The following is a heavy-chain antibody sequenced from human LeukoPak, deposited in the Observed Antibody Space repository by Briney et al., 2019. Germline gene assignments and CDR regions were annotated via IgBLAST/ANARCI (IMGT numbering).Heavy chain of an antibody. V-gene: IGHV3-21*01. CDR3: ARDDYGGNSGCGMDV. D-gene: IGHD4-23*01. J-gene: IGHJ6*02. CDR1: GFTFSSYS. CDR2: ISSSSSYI. Sequence: PGGSLRLSCAASGFTFSSYSMNWVRQAPGKGLEWVSSISSSSSYIYYADSVKGRFTISRDNAKNSLYLQMNSLRAEDTAVYYCARDDYGGNSGCGMDVWGQGTTVTVSS.